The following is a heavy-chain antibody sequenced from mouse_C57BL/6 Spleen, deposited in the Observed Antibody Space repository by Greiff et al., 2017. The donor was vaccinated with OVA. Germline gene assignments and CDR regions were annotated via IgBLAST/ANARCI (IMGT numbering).Heavy chain of an antibody. CDR3: ARGDYYGSSYWYFDV. V-gene: IGHV1-18*01. J-gene: IGHJ1*03. CDR1: GYTFTDYN. CDR2: INPNNGGT. Sequence: EVQLQQSGPELVKPGASVKIPCKASGYTFTDYNMDWVKQSHGTSLEWIGDINPNNGGTIYNQKFKGKATLTVDKSSSTAYMELRSLTSEDTAVYYCARGDYYGSSYWYFDVWGTGTTVTVSS. D-gene: IGHD1-1*01.